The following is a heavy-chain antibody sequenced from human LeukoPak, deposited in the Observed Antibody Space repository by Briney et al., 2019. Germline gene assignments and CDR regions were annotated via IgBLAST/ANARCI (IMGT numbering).Heavy chain of an antibody. CDR2: INHSGST. CDR3: ARGLGGYDKKLFDY. D-gene: IGHD5-12*01. CDR1: GGSFSGYY. Sequence: PSETLSLTCAVYGGSFSGYYWSWIRQPPGKGLEWIGEINHSGSTNYNPSLKSRVTISVDTSKNQFSLKLSSVTAADTAVYYCARGLGGYDKKLFDYWGQGTLVTVSS. V-gene: IGHV4-34*01. J-gene: IGHJ4*02.